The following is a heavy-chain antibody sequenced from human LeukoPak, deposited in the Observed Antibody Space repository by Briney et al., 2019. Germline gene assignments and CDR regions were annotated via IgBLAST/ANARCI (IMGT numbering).Heavy chain of an antibody. CDR2: IYYSGST. D-gene: IGHD5-18*01. Sequence: PSETLSLTCTVSGGSISSSSYYWGWIRQPPGKGLEWIGSIYYSGSTYYNPSLKSRVTISVDTSKNQFSLKLSSWTAADPAVYYSASSSKAMVTPFDYWGQGTLFTVSS. J-gene: IGHJ4*02. CDR3: ASSSKAMVTPFDY. V-gene: IGHV4-39*01. CDR1: GGSISSSSYY.